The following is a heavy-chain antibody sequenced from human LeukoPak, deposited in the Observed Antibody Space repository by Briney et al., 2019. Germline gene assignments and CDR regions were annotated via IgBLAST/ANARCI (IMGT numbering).Heavy chain of an antibody. Sequence: GASVKVSCKASGGTFSSYAISWVRQAPGQGLEWKGRIIPIFGTANYAQKFQGRVTITTDESTSTAYMELSSLRSEDTAVYYCARDQSYGIYPSGFDYWGQGTLVTVSS. V-gene: IGHV1-69*05. J-gene: IGHJ4*02. CDR3: ARDQSYGIYPSGFDY. CDR1: GGTFSSYA. D-gene: IGHD1-14*01. CDR2: IIPIFGTA.